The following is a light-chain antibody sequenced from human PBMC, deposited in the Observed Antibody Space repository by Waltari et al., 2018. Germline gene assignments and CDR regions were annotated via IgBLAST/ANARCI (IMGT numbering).Light chain of an antibody. CDR3: SSYAGSNKLI. J-gene: IGLJ2*01. CDR2: EVD. V-gene: IGLV2-8*01. CDR1: SSDIASSQY. Sequence: QSALPQPPSASGSPGQPVLISCTGTSSDIASSQYVSWYQQIPGRAPALIIYEVDRRPPGVPDRFSGSKSGNTASLTVSGLQTEDEGDYYCSSYAGSNKLIFGGVTKLTVL.